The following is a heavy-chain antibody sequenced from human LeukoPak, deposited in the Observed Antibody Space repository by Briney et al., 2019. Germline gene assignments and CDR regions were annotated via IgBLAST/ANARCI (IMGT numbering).Heavy chain of an antibody. J-gene: IGHJ4*02. V-gene: IGHV3-30-3*01. CDR1: GFTFSSYA. D-gene: IGHD4-23*01. CDR2: ISYDGSNK. CDR3: ARANGGKVSARTAY. Sequence: GGSLRLSCAASGFTFSSYAMHWVRQAPGKGLEWVAVISYDGSNKYYADSVKGRFTISRDNSKNTLYLQMNSLRAEDTAVYYCARANGGKVSARTAYWGQGTPVTVSS.